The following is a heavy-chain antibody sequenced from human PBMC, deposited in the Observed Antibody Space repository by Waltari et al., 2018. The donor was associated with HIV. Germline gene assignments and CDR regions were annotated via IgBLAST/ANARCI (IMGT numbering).Heavy chain of an antibody. D-gene: IGHD3-22*01. V-gene: IGHV4-34*01. J-gene: IGHJ3*02. CDR3: AREVYYYDSSGYAFDI. CDR1: GGSFSGYY. CDR2: INHSGST. Sequence: QVQLQQWGAGLLKPSETLSLTCAVYGGSFSGYYWSWIRQPPGKGLEWIGEINHSGSTNYNPSLKSRVTISVETSKNQFSLKLSSVTAADTAVYYCAREVYYYDSSGYAFDIWGQGTMVTVSS.